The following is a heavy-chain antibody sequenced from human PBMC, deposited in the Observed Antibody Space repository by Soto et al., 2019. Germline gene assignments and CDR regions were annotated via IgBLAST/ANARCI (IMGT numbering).Heavy chain of an antibody. CDR2: IYYSGST. CDR1: GGSISSGGYY. V-gene: IGHV4-31*03. D-gene: IGHD3-22*01. Sequence: QVQLQESGPGLVKPSQTLSLTCTVSGGSISSGGYYWSWIRQHPGKGLEWMGYIYYSGSTYYNPSLKSRVTISVDTSKNQFSLKLSSVTAADTAVYYCAGNIVVVSNSRSEAYFQHWGQGTLVTVSS. J-gene: IGHJ1*01. CDR3: AGNIVVVSNSRSEAYFQH.